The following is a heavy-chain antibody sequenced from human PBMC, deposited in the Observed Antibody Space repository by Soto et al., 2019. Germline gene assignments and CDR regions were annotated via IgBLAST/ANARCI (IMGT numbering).Heavy chain of an antibody. Sequence: SETLSLTCTVSGGSISSYYWSWIRQPPGKGLEWIGYIYYSGGTNYNPSLKSRVTMSVDTSNNQFSLKLSSVPAADTAVYYCARDYGGNRGFDYWGQGTLVTVSS. V-gene: IGHV4-59*01. D-gene: IGHD2-15*01. CDR2: IYYSGGT. CDR1: GGSISSYY. J-gene: IGHJ4*02. CDR3: ARDYGGNRGFDY.